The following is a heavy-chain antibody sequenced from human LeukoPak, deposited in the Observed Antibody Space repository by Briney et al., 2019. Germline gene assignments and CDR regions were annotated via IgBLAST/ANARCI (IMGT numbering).Heavy chain of an antibody. CDR2: IYYGGST. J-gene: IGHJ4*02. V-gene: IGHV4-59*01. D-gene: IGHD2-15*01. CDR1: GDSNNSNY. CDR3: ARLLAGCPGGRCRAHFDY. Sequence: PSETLSLTCSVSGDSNNSNYWSWMRQPPGKGLEWIGYIYYGGSTNYNPSLKSRVSMSVDTSKNQFSLNLSSVTAADTAVYYCARLLAGCPGGRCRAHFDYWGQGTLVTVSS.